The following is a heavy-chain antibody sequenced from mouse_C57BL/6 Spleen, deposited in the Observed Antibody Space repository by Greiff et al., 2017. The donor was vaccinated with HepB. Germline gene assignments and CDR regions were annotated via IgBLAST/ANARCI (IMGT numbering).Heavy chain of an antibody. CDR3: ARPHYYGSSDFDY. CDR2: IDPSDSYT. CDR1: GYTFTSYW. Sequence: QVQLKQPGAELVRPGTSVKLSCKASGYTFTSYWMHWVKQRPGQGLEWIGVIDPSDSYTNYNQKFKGKATLTVDTSSSTAYMQLSSLTSEDSAVYYCARPHYYGSSDFDYWGQGTTLTVSS. J-gene: IGHJ2*01. V-gene: IGHV1-59*01. D-gene: IGHD1-1*01.